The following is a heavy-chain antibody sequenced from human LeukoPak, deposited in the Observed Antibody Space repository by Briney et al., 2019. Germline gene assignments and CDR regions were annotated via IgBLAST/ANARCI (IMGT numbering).Heavy chain of an antibody. CDR3: AKLGHGGYYSYMDV. D-gene: IGHD3-16*01. V-gene: IGHV3-23*01. Sequence: GGSLRLSCAVSGFTFANYAMTWVRQAPGKGLESVSSISTDGATYYAHSVKGRFTLSRDNSKNTLYLQMSSLRAEDTAVYYCAKLGHGGYYSYMDVWGKGTTVTVSS. J-gene: IGHJ6*03. CDR1: GFTFANYA. CDR2: ISTDGAT.